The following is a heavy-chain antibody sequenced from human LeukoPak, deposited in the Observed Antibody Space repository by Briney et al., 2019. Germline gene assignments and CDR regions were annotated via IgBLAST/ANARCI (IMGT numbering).Heavy chain of an antibody. Sequence: SETLSLTCTVSGGSISSSGYYWGWIRQPPGKGLEWIASIYYSGSTYYNPSLKSRVTISVDTSKNQLSLKLSSLTAADTAVYYCARDPVGYCSSTSCWAYWGQGTLVTVSS. D-gene: IGHD2-2*03. J-gene: IGHJ4*02. CDR1: GGSISSSGYY. CDR2: IYYSGST. CDR3: ARDPVGYCSSTSCWAY. V-gene: IGHV4-39*02.